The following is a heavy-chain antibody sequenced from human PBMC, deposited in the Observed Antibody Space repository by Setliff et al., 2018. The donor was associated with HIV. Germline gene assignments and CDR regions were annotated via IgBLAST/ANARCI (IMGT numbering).Heavy chain of an antibody. J-gene: IGHJ4*02. D-gene: IGHD3-22*01. CDR2: IYSTGDT. Sequence: KPSETLSLTCSVSGGSISNFYWSWIRQPPGKGLEWVGHIYSTGDTNYNPSPKSRVTLSADTSENQLSLSLTSVTAADTAVYYCARVRLTMIMMVDYFDQWGQGTLVTVSS. V-gene: IGHV4-4*07. CDR1: GGSISNFY. CDR3: ARVRLTMIMMVDYFDQ.